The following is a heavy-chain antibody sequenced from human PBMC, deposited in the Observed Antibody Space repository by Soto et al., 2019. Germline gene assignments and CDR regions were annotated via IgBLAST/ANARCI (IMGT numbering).Heavy chain of an antibody. V-gene: IGHV1-18*04. CDR2: ISAYNGNT. CDR1: GYTFTSYG. Sequence: QVQLVQSGAEVKKPGASVKVSCKASGYTFTSYGISWVRQAPGLGLEWMGWISAYNGNTNYAQKLQGRVTMTTDTSTSTAYMELRSLRSDDTAVYYCARYCSSTSCYSYYYGMDVWGQGTTVTVSS. D-gene: IGHD2-2*02. CDR3: ARYCSSTSCYSYYYGMDV. J-gene: IGHJ6*02.